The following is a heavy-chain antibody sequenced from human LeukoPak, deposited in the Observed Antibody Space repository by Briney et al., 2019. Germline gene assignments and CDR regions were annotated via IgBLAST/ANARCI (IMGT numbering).Heavy chain of an antibody. V-gene: IGHV4-59*01. CDR1: GGSISSYY. Sequence: SKTLSLTCTVSGGSISSYYWNWIRQPPGKGLEWIGYIFYSGSTNYNPSLKSRVTISVDTSKNQFSLKVNSVTAADTAVYYCARSYGDHKYFFDYWGQGTLVTVSS. D-gene: IGHD4-17*01. CDR3: ARSYGDHKYFFDY. J-gene: IGHJ4*02. CDR2: IFYSGST.